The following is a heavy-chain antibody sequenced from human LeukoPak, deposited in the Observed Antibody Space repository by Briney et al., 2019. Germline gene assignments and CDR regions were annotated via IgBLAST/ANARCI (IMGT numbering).Heavy chain of an antibody. CDR3: ARRGVVPAAIRSGYFQH. D-gene: IGHD2-2*01. V-gene: IGHV4-39*07. CDR1: GGSISSSSYY. Sequence: SETLSLTCTVSGGSISSSSYYWGWIRQPPGKGLEWIGSIYYSGSTYYNPSLKSRVTISVDTSKNQFSLKLSSATAADTAVYYCARRGVVPAAIRSGYFQHWGQGTLVTVSS. J-gene: IGHJ1*01. CDR2: IYYSGST.